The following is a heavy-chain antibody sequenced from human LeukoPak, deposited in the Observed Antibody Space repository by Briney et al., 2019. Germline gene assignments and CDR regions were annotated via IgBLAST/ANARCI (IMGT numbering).Heavy chain of an antibody. J-gene: IGHJ6*03. Sequence: GGSLRLSCAASGFTFSSYWMTWVRQAPGKGLEWVANIKQYGSEKYYVDSVKGRFTISRDNAKNSLYLQMNSLRAEDTAVYYCARDGATLSYMDVWGKGTTVTVSS. CDR2: IKQYGSEK. CDR3: ARDGATLSYMDV. D-gene: IGHD2/OR15-2a*01. V-gene: IGHV3-7*01. CDR1: GFTFSSYW.